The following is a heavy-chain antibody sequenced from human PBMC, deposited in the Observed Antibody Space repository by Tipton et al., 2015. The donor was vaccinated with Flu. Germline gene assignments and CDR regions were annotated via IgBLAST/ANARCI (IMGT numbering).Heavy chain of an antibody. D-gene: IGHD2-15*01. J-gene: IGHJ6*02. Sequence: SLRLSCAASGFTFSNYEMNWVRQAPGKGLEWVAYITSSGSRTYYADSVRGRFTISRDNAKNSLYLLMNSLRDEDTASYHCARDGFCSGGSCYEAGGMDVWGQGTTVTASS. CDR3: ARDGFCSGGSCYEAGGMDV. V-gene: IGHV3-48*03. CDR2: ITSSGSRT. CDR1: GFTFSNYE.